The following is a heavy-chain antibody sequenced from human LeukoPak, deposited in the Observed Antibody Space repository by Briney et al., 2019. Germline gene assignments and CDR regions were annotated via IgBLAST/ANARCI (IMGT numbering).Heavy chain of an antibody. CDR1: GFTFSSYA. Sequence: PGGSLRLSCAASGFTFSSYAMHWVRRAPGKGLEYVSAISSNGGSTYYANSVKGRFTTSRDNSKNTLYLQMGSPRAEDMAVYYCARADGSGSYPYWGQGTLVTVSS. CDR2: ISSNGGST. CDR3: ARADGSGSYPY. J-gene: IGHJ4*02. D-gene: IGHD3-10*01. V-gene: IGHV3-64*01.